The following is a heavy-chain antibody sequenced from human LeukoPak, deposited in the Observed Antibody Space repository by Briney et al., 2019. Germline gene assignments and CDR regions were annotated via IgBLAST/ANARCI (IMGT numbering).Heavy chain of an antibody. CDR1: GFSFSTNG. CDR2: ISHDGSNK. J-gene: IGHJ4*02. CDR3: AKVGSKYYDSSGYYFDY. D-gene: IGHD3-22*01. V-gene: IGHV3-30*18. Sequence: GGSLRLSCAASGFSFSTNGMHWVRQAPGKGLQWVGVISHDGSNKYYADSVKGRFTISRDNSKNTLYLQMNSLRAEDTAVYYCAKVGSKYYDSSGYYFDYWGQGTLVTVSS.